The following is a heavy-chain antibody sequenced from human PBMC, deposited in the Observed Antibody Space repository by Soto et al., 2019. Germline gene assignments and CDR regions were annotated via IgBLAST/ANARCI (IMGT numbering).Heavy chain of an antibody. Sequence: QVQLVQSGAEVRKPGASVKVSCKASGYTFSTSGMSWLRQAPGQGLEWMGWSSTYNGDTNDAPKFQDRVTMTSDTSTRTVHMEMRSLRSDDTAVHYCARAGAAPYYYCGMDVWGQGTRVTVSS. CDR2: SSTYNGDT. D-gene: IGHD2-15*01. J-gene: IGHJ6*02. CDR1: GYTFSTSG. V-gene: IGHV1-18*01. CDR3: ARAGAAPYYYCGMDV.